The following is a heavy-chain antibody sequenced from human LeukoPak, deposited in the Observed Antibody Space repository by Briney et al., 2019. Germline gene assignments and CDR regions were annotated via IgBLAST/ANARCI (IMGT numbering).Heavy chain of an antibody. D-gene: IGHD6-19*01. J-gene: IGHJ3*01. CDR2: MSYSGST. CDR3: AGDPIAVAGNVFDF. CDR1: GGSINTGSYD. V-gene: IGHV4-39*02. Sequence: PSETLSLTCTVSGGSINTGSYDWAWIRQPPGKGLEWIGSMSYSGSTYYNPSLKSPVTISVDTSKNQFSLKLSSVTAADTAVYYCAGDPIAVAGNVFDFWGRGTVVTVSS.